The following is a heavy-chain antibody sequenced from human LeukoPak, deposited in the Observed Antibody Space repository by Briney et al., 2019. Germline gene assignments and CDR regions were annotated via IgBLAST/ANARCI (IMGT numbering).Heavy chain of an antibody. CDR3: ARGKNYYDSRGHFDC. CDR2: ISAYNGNT. V-gene: IGHV1-18*04. D-gene: IGHD3-22*01. Sequence: ASVKVSCKASGYTFTGYYMHWVRQAPGQGLEWMGWISAYNGNTNYAQKLQGRVTMTTDTSTSTAYMELRSLRSDDTAVYYCARGKNYYDSRGHFDCWGQGTLVTVSS. J-gene: IGHJ4*02. CDR1: GYTFTGYY.